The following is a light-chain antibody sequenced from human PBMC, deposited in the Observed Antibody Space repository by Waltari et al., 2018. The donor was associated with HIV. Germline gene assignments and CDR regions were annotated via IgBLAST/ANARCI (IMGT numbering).Light chain of an antibody. CDR3: SSFSTSGSVR. CDR2: DTK. Sequence: QSALTQPVSVSGSPGLSIPISCLGTTNDSGLLNTVSWYQHQPDSPPQLTIFDTKSRPSGIPSRFSGSKSGTTASLTISGLQADDEGHYYCSSFSTSGSVRFGGGTKVTV. V-gene: IGLV2-14*01. CDR1: TNDSGLLNT. J-gene: IGLJ3*02.